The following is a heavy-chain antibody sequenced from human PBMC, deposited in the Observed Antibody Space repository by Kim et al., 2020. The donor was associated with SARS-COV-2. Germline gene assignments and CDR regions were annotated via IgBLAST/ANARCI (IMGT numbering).Heavy chain of an antibody. J-gene: IGHJ6*02. V-gene: IGHV3-11*04. CDR3: AREVFGGYDLYYYYGMDV. Sequence: KGRFTISGDNAKNSLYLQMNSLRAEDTAVYYCAREVFGGYDLYYYYGMDVWGQGTTVTVSS. D-gene: IGHD5-12*01.